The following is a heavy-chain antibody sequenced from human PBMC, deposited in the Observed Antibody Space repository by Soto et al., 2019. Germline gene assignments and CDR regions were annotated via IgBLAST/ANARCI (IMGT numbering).Heavy chain of an antibody. V-gene: IGHV4-31*03. J-gene: IGHJ6*03. Sequence: SETLSLTCPVSGGSISSGGYYWSWIRQHPGKGLEWIGYIYYSGSTYYNPSLKSRVTISVDTSKNQFSLKLSSVTAADTAVYYCARPVPYYYYMDVWGKGTTVTVSS. D-gene: IGHD3-10*01. CDR1: GGSISSGGYY. CDR2: IYYSGST. CDR3: ARPVPYYYYMDV.